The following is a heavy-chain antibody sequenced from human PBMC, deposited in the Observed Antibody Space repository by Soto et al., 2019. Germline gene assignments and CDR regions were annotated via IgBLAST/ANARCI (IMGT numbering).Heavy chain of an antibody. V-gene: IGHV4-31*03. D-gene: IGHD3-10*01. CDR2: IYYSGST. CDR3: ARVRITMVRGAPAESFDY. J-gene: IGHJ4*02. CDR1: GGSISSGGYY. Sequence: SETLSLTCTVSGGSISSGGYYWSWIRQHPGKGLEWIGYIYYSGSTYYNPSLKSRVTISVDTSKNQFSLKLSSVTAADTAVYYCARVRITMVRGAPAESFDYWGQGTLVTVSS.